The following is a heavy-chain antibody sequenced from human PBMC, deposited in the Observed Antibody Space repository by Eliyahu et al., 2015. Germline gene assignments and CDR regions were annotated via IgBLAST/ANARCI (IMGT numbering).Heavy chain of an antibody. D-gene: IGHD3-22*01. J-gene: IGHJ5*02. CDR1: GFSFNFYA. CDR3: VKDGGYYDTSGMEFDH. Sequence: QVQLEESGGAVVXPGRSLXLSXXAXGFSFNFYAIPWXRQAPGKGLEWLAIISYDGSRTIYTDSVKGRFTISRDSAKSTLFLQMNNLRIEDTAVYFCVKDGGYYDTSGMEFDHWGQGTLVTVSS. V-gene: IGHV3-30*18. CDR2: ISYDGSRT.